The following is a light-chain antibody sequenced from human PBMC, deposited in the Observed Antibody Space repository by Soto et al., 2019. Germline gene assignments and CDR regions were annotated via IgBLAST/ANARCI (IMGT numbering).Light chain of an antibody. CDR2: YDD. Sequence: QSVLTQPPSVSEAPRQRVTICCSGSSSNIGNNAVNWYQQLPRKAPKLLIYYDDLLPSGVSDRFSGSKSGTSASLAISGLQSEDAADYYCVAWDYSLNGWVFGGGTKLTVL. V-gene: IGLV1-36*01. CDR1: SSNIGNNA. J-gene: IGLJ3*02. CDR3: VAWDYSLNGWV.